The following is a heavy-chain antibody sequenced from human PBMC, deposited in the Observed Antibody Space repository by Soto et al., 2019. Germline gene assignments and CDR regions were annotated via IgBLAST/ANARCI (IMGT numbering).Heavy chain of an antibody. D-gene: IGHD3-9*01. CDR1: GGSFSGYY. J-gene: IGHJ4*02. Sequence: SETLSLTCAVYGGSFSGYYWSWIRQPPGKGLEWIGEINHSVSTNYIPSLKSRATISVDTSKNQFSLRLSSVTAADTAIYYCARAPGYHDLLTGYYLDYWGQGTLVTVSS. CDR3: ARAPGYHDLLTGYYLDY. V-gene: IGHV4-34*01. CDR2: INHSVST.